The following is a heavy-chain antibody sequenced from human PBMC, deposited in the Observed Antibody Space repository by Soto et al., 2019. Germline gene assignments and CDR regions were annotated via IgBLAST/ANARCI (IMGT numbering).Heavy chain of an antibody. CDR2: INQDGSEK. Sequence: GSLRLSCAASGFTFSTYWMDWVRQTPGKGLEWVANINQDGSEKNYVDSVKGRFTISRDNAKNSLYLQMSSLTAEDSALYYCSRSLDSWGQGTLVTVSS. CDR1: GFTFSTYW. V-gene: IGHV3-7*01. CDR3: SRSLDS. J-gene: IGHJ4*02.